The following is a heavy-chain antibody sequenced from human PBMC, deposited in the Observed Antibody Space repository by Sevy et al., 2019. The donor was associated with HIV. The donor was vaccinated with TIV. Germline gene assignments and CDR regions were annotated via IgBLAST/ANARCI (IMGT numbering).Heavy chain of an antibody. CDR3: AKDINRGCDGINCYPYYYYFYGLDV. Sequence: GGSLRLSCAASGFPFNDHAMHWVRQVPGKGLEWVSGVSWNSRNIGYAGSVKGRFTISRDNANHFLYLEINSLRPEDTAFYYCAKDINRGCDGINCYPYYYYFYGLDVWGQGTTVTVSS. J-gene: IGHJ6*02. D-gene: IGHD2-21*01. V-gene: IGHV3-9*01. CDR1: GFPFNDHA. CDR2: VSWNSRNI.